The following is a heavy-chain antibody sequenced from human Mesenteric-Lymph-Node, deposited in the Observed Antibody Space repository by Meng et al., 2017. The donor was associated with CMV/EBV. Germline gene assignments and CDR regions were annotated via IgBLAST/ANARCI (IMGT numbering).Heavy chain of an antibody. J-gene: IGHJ5*02. D-gene: IGHD6-13*01. CDR1: GGSISGNNYY. Sequence: SETLSLTCTVSGGSISGNNYYWAWIRQPPGKGLEWIGSIYYGESVSSSSLKSRVIVSVDTSKNQFSLELSSVTAADTAVYYCAKVTGIECSKTNCQDKRPRGGWFDPWGQGVLVTVSS. V-gene: IGHV4-39*01. CDR3: AKVTGIECSKTNCQDKRPRGGWFDP. CDR2: IYYGES.